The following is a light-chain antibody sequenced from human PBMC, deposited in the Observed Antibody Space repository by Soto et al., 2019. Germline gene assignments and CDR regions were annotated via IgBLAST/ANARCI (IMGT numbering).Light chain of an antibody. CDR3: CPYTISSTLGYV. Sequence: QSVLTQPASVSGSPGQSITISCTGTSSDVGGYNYVSWYQQHPGKAPQLMIYDVSNRPSGVSTRFAGSKSGNTASLTISGLQAEDEADYYSCPYTISSTLGYVFGTGTKVTVL. V-gene: IGLV2-14*03. J-gene: IGLJ1*01. CDR1: SSDVGGYNY. CDR2: DVS.